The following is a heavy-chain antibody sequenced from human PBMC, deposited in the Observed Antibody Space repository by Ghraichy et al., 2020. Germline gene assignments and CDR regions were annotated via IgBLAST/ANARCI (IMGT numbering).Heavy chain of an antibody. CDR2: IKQDGSEK. Sequence: GGSLRLSCAASGFTFSSYWMSWVRQAPGKGLEWVANIKQDGSEKYYVDSVKGRFTISRDNAKNSLYLQMNSLRAEDTAVYYCARESPHYYYGMDVWGQGTTVTVSS. CDR1: GFTFSSYW. J-gene: IGHJ6*02. V-gene: IGHV3-7*03. CDR3: ARESPHYYYGMDV.